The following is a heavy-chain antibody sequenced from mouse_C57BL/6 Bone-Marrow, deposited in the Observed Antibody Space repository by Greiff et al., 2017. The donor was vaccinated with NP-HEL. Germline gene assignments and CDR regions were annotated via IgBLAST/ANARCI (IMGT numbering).Heavy chain of an antibody. J-gene: IGHJ2*01. CDR1: GFNIKDDY. CDR2: IDPENGDT. V-gene: IGHV14-4*01. CDR3: TTGKAYFAY. Sequence: VQLQQSGAELVRPGASVKLSCTASGFNIKDDYMHWVKQRPEQGLEWIGWIDPENGDTEYASKFQGKATITADTSSNTAYLQLSSLTSEDTAVLYCTTGKAYFAYWGQGTTLTVSS.